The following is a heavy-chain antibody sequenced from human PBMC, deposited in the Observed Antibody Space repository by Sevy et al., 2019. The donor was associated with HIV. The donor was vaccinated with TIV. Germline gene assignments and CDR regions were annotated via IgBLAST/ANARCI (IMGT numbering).Heavy chain of an antibody. J-gene: IGHJ3*01. CDR2: ISNSGPTR. Sequence: GGSLRLSCTSSAFSLTDNYISWIRQAPGKGLEWVSHISNSGPTRNYADSVRGRFTISRDKAKNSVNLQMKSLRVEDTGVYFCAREMGDGPGTIGAIEVWGQGTMVTVSS. CDR1: AFSLTDNY. D-gene: IGHD3-10*01. V-gene: IGHV3-11*04. CDR3: AREMGDGPGTIGAIEV.